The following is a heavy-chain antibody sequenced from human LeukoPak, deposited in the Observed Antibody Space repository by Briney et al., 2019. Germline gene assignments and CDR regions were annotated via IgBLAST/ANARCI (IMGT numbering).Heavy chain of an antibody. V-gene: IGHV4-59*01. CDR3: ARDANGIAAAGPWGGMDV. Sequence: SETLSLTCIVSGGSISSYYWTWIRQPPGKGLEWIGYIYYSGSTNYNPSLKSRVTISVDTSKNQFSLKLSSVTAADTAVYYCARDANGIAAAGPWGGMDVWGQGTTVTVSS. CDR2: IYYSGST. D-gene: IGHD6-13*01. J-gene: IGHJ6*02. CDR1: GGSISSYY.